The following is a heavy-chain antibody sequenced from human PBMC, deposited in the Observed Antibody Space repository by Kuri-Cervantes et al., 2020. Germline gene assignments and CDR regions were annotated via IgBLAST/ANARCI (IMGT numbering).Heavy chain of an antibody. J-gene: IGHJ3*02. V-gene: IGHV4-34*01. CDR2: INHSGST. Sequence: ESLKISCAVYGGSFSGYYWSWIRQPPGKGLEWIGEINHSGSTNYNPSLKSRVTISVDTSKNQFSLKLSSVTAADTAVYYCARPRGYYGSGSYYPATRPWYAFDIWDQGTMVTVSS. CDR1: GGSFSGYY. D-gene: IGHD3-10*01. CDR3: ARPRGYYGSGSYYPATRPWYAFDI.